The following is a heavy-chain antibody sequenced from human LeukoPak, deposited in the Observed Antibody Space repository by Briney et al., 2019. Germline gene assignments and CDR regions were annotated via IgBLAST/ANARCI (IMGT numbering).Heavy chain of an antibody. CDR3: AREHITAAYFES. CDR1: GFTFSDYY. CDR2: INRDGSEK. Sequence: QTGGSLRLSCAASGFTFSDYYMSWIRQAPGKGLEWVSNINRDGSEKYYVDSVEGRFTISRDNAKNSLYLQMNSLRVEDTAMYYCAREHITAAYFESWGQGTLVTVSS. D-gene: IGHD6-25*01. J-gene: IGHJ4*02. V-gene: IGHV3-7*01.